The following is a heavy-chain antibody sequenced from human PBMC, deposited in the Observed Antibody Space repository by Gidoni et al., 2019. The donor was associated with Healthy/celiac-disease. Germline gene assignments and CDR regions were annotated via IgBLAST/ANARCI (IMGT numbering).Heavy chain of an antibody. CDR2: ISSISSTI. CDR3: ARDKMDYYDSSGYRTFDY. J-gene: IGHJ4*02. D-gene: IGHD3-22*01. Sequence: EVQLVESGGGLVQPGGSLRLSVAASGFPFRSYSMNWVRQAQGKGLEWVSYISSISSTIYYADSVKGRFTISRDNAKNSLYLQMNSLRAEDTAVYYCARDKMDYYDSSGYRTFDYWGQGTLVTVSS. V-gene: IGHV3-48*01. CDR1: GFPFRSYS.